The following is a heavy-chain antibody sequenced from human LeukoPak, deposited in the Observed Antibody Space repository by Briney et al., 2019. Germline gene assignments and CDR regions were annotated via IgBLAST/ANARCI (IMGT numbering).Heavy chain of an antibody. V-gene: IGHV4-39*01. CDR1: GGSISSSSFH. D-gene: IGHD4-17*01. CDR2: ISSSGIT. Sequence: SETLSLTCTVSGGSISSSSFHWAWIRQPPGKGLEWIGSISSSGITYYNPSLKSRVTISLDTSKNQFSLKLSSVTAAGTAVYYCARVRRDDYGDYARVYWGQGTLVTVSS. CDR3: ARVRRDDYGDYARVY. J-gene: IGHJ4*02.